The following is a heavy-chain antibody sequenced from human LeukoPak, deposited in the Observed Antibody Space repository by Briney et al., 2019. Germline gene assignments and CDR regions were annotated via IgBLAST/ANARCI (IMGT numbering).Heavy chain of an antibody. CDR1: HGSISGYY. D-gene: IGHD4-23*01. V-gene: IGHV4-59*08. J-gene: IGHJ4*02. CDR2: IYHSVNT. CDR3: AKRTTVAPEYHFGS. Sequence: PSEALSLTCTVSHGSISGYYWTWIRQPPGKGLERMGYIYHSVNTNYNPSLKRRVTISLDMSKNKISMKLTSVTAADTAVYYCAKRTTVAPEYHFGSWGQGILVTASS.